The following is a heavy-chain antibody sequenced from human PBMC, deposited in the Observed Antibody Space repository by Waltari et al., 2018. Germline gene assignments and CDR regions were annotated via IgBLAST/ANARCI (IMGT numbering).Heavy chain of an antibody. CDR3: TRDWRHMAFDY. CDR2: IDGDGTTT. CDR1: GFSISYFW. Sequence: EIHLLESGGGLVQPGGSLRPSFPGSGFSISYFWMTWVRLTQGKGLLGVSRIDGDGTTTTYADSVKGRFTISRDNAKNTVYLDMSSLRVEDTAVYFCTRDWRHMAFDYWGQGTRVTVSS. V-gene: IGHV3-74*01. J-gene: IGHJ4*02. D-gene: IGHD1-1*01.